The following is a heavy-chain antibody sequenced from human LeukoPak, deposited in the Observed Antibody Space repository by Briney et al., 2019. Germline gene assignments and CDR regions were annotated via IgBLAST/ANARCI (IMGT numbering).Heavy chain of an antibody. CDR3: TPHFWSGLDYFDY. CDR2: IKSKTDGGTT. CDR1: GFTFTNAW. Sequence: PGGSLRPSCAASGFTFTNAWMSWVRQAPGKGLEWVGRIKSKTDGGTTDYAAPVKGRFTISRDDSKNTLYLQMNSLKTEDTAVYYCTPHFWSGLDYFDYWGQGTLVTVSS. J-gene: IGHJ4*02. V-gene: IGHV3-15*01. D-gene: IGHD3-3*02.